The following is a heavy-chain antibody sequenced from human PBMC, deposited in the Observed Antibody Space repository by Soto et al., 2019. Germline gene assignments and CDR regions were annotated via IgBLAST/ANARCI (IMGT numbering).Heavy chain of an antibody. Sequence: VGSLRLSCAGSGFTFSSYDMHWVRQATGKGLEWVSAIGTAGDPYYPGSVKGRFTISRENAKNSLYLQMNSLRAGDTAVYYCARVSRYCTNGVCYGYYYGMDVWGQGTTVTVSS. CDR2: IGTAGDP. D-gene: IGHD2-8*01. J-gene: IGHJ6*02. CDR3: ARVSRYCTNGVCYGYYYGMDV. CDR1: GFTFSSYD. V-gene: IGHV3-13*05.